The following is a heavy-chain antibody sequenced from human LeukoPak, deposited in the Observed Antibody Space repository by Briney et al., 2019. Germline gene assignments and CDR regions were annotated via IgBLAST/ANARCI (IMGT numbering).Heavy chain of an antibody. CDR2: ISGSGRSL. V-gene: IGHV3-23*01. J-gene: IGHJ4*02. CDR1: GFTPNDYV. Sequence: GGSLRLSCAATGFTPNDYVMSWVRQAPGKGLEWVSSISGSGRSLYYADSIKGRFNISRDNSKHILYLQMDSLRAEDTAIYYCATEVVYWGQGALVTVSS. CDR3: ATEVVY.